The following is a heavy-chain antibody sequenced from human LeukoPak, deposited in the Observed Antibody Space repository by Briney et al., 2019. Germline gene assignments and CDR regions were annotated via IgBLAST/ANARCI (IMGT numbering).Heavy chain of an antibody. Sequence: SETLSLTCTVSGYTISSGYYWGWIRQPPGKGLEWIGSIYHSGSTYYNPPLKSRVTISVDTSKNQFSLKLSSVTAADTAVYYCSRSWYVGRPIDYWGQGTLVTVSS. D-gene: IGHD6-13*01. CDR2: IYHSGST. V-gene: IGHV4-38-2*02. CDR3: SRSWYVGRPIDY. CDR1: GYTISSGYY. J-gene: IGHJ4*02.